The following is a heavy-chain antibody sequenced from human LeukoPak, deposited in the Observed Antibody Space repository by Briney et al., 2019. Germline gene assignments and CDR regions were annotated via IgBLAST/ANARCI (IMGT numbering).Heavy chain of an antibody. Sequence: ASVKVSCKASGYTLTSYGISWVRQAPGQGLEWMGWISAYNGNTNYAQKLQGRVTMTTDTSTSTAYMELRSLRSEDTAVYYCAREPNYYDSSGYYYYGMDVWDQGTTVTVSS. J-gene: IGHJ6*02. CDR1: GYTLTSYG. CDR3: AREPNYYDSSGYYYYGMDV. CDR2: ISAYNGNT. D-gene: IGHD3-22*01. V-gene: IGHV1-18*01.